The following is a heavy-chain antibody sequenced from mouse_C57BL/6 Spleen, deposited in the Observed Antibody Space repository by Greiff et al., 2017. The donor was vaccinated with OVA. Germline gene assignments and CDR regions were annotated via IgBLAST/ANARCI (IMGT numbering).Heavy chain of an antibody. CDR2: ISSGSSTI. J-gene: IGHJ4*01. D-gene: IGHD2-5*01. V-gene: IGHV5-17*01. Sequence: EVMLVESGGGLVKPGGSLKLSCAASGFTFSDYGMHWVRQAPEKGLEWVAYISSGSSTIYYADTVKGRFTISRDNAKNTLFLQMTSLRSEDTAMYYCARRKKYYSNYMDYWGQGTSVTVSS. CDR3: ARRKKYYSNYMDY. CDR1: GFTFSDYG.